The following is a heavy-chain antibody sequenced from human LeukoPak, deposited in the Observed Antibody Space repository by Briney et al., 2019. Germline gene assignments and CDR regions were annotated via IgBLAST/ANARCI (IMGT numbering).Heavy chain of an antibody. J-gene: IGHJ3*02. CDR2: IYPGDSDT. Sequence: GESLKISCKCSGYSISSYWIGWVRQMPGKGLEWMGIIYPGDSDTRYSPSFQGQVTISADKSISTAYLQWSSLKASDTAMYYCARLFPSPFRREGGAFDIWGQGTMVTVSS. CDR1: GYSISSYW. CDR3: ARLFPSPFRREGGAFDI. D-gene: IGHD3-10*01. V-gene: IGHV5-51*01.